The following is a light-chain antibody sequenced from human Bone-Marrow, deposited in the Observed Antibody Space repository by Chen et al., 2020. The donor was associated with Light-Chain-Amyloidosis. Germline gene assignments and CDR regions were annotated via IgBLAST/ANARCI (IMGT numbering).Light chain of an antibody. Sequence: EIVLTQSPGTLSLSPGEGANLSCRARQTISSNYLTWYQQKFGQAPRLRIYGSSSRATGIPDRCTGSGSGTDFTLTINRLEPEDFAMYYCQQYGTSPLTFGGGTTVEIK. CDR3: QQYGTSPLT. CDR2: GSS. J-gene: IGKJ4*01. CDR1: QTISSNY. V-gene: IGKV3-20*01.